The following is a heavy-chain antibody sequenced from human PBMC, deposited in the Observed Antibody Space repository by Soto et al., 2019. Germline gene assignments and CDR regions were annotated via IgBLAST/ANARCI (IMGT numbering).Heavy chain of an antibody. CDR3: ARRLDNALDF. CDR1: GYNFATYW. D-gene: IGHD1-20*01. CDR2: IYPHDSDT. Sequence: GESLKISCKGSGYNFATYWIGWVRQMPGKGLEWMGIIYPHDSDTRYSPSFQGQVTISADKSISTAYLQWSSLKASDTAIYYCARRLDNALDFWGQGTLVTVSS. J-gene: IGHJ4*02. V-gene: IGHV5-51*01.